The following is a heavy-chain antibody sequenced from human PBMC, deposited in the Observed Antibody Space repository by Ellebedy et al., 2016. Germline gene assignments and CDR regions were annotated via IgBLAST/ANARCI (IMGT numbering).Heavy chain of an antibody. J-gene: IGHJ3*02. CDR3: ARPKVAYCGGDCTDAFDI. D-gene: IGHD2-21*01. V-gene: IGHV3-33*05. Sequence: GGSLRLXCAASGFTFSSYCMHWVRQAPGKGLEWVAVISYDGSNKYYADSVKGRFTISRDNSKNTLYLQMNSLRAEDTAVYYCARPKVAYCGGDCTDAFDIWGQGTMVTVSS. CDR2: ISYDGSNK. CDR1: GFTFSSYC.